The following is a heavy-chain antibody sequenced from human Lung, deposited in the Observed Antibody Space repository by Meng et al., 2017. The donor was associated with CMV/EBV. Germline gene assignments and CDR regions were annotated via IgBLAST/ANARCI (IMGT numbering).Heavy chain of an antibody. D-gene: IGHD5-24*01. V-gene: IGHV3-7*01. CDR2: IKADGSEN. J-gene: IGHJ4*02. CDR3: ACNSVDC. CDR1: GFTFSRHW. Sequence: GESXKMSCAASGFTFSRHWMCWVRQAPGKGLEWVANIKADGSENYYVDSVKGRFTVSRDNAKNSLYLQMDSLRAEDTAGYYCACNSVDCWGQGTLVTVSS.